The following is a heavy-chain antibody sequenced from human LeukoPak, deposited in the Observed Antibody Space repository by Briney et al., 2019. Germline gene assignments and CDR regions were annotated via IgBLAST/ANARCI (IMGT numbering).Heavy chain of an antibody. CDR1: GGSISSYY. V-gene: IGHV4-59*08. D-gene: IGHD2-2*01. Sequence: SETLSLTCTVSGGSISSYYWSWIRQPPGKGLEWIGYIYYTASTNYNPSLKSRVTISVDTSKNQFSLRLSSVTAADTAVYYCARLGLWPGIEVVPTAIAYWGQGTLVTVSS. CDR3: ARLGLWPGIEVVPTAIAY. CDR2: IYYTAST. J-gene: IGHJ4*02.